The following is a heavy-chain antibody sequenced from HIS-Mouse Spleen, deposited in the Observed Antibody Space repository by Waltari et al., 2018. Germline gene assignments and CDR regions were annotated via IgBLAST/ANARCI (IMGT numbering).Heavy chain of an antibody. J-gene: IGHJ5*02. CDR2: INPNSGGT. D-gene: IGHD3-9*01. Sequence: QVQLVQSGAEVKKPGASVKVSCKASGYTFTGYYMHWVRQAPGQGLEWMGWINPNSGGTNYAQKLQGRVSMTRDTSISTAYMELSRLRSDDTAVYYCARGRYGFDPWGQGTLVTVSS. CDR1: GYTFTGYY. V-gene: IGHV1-2*02. CDR3: ARGRYGFDP.